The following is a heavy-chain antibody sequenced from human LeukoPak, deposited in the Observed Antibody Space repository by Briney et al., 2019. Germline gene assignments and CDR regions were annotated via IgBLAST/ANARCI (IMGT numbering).Heavy chain of an antibody. D-gene: IGHD4-23*01. CDR1: GFSFSSYA. Sequence: PGGSLRLSCVASGFSFSSYAMSWVRQAPGKGLEWVSSASGSGGSTYYADSVKGRFTISRDNSKNTLYLQMNSLRAEDTAVYYCAKDLGSVVTPPSLDYWGQGTLVTVSS. CDR2: ASGSGGST. J-gene: IGHJ4*02. CDR3: AKDLGSVVTPPSLDY. V-gene: IGHV3-23*01.